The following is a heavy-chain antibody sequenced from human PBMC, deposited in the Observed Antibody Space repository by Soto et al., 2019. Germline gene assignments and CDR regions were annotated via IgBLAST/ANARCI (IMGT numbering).Heavy chain of an antibody. Sequence: QVQLVQSGAEVKKPGASVKVSCKASGYTFTSYGINWVRQAPGQGLEWMGWISSYNGNTKYAQKFQGRLIMTTDTSTSTAYMELRSLRSDDTAVYYCVAGTGSLYPFDYWGQGTLVTVSS. D-gene: IGHD1-26*01. CDR1: GYTFTSYG. CDR3: VAGTGSLYPFDY. J-gene: IGHJ4*02. CDR2: ISSYNGNT. V-gene: IGHV1-18*04.